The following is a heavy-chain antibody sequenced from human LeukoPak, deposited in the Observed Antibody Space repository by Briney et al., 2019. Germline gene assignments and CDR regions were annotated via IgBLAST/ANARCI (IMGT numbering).Heavy chain of an antibody. CDR1: GFTFSSYW. V-gene: IGHV3-74*01. Sequence: PGGSLRLSCAASGFTFSSYWMHWVRQAPGKGLVWVSRINSDGSSASYADSVKGRFTISRDNAKNTLYLQMNSLRAEDTAVYYCARGRVGATQDYWGQGTLVTVSS. CDR2: INSDGSSA. J-gene: IGHJ4*02. D-gene: IGHD1-26*01. CDR3: ARGRVGATQDY.